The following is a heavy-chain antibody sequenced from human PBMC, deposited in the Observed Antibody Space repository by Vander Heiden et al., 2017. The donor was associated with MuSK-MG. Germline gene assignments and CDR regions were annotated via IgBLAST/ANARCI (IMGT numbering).Heavy chain of an antibody. Sequence: QVQLQQWGAGLLKPSETLSLPCAVYSGSFSGYYWSWIRQPPGKGLEWIGEISHSAGTNYNPSLKSRLTISADTSKNQFSLKLNSVTAADTAVYYCARSYDTSSYFKAFDIWGQGTMVTVSS. D-gene: IGHD3-22*01. CDR3: ARSYDTSSYFKAFDI. CDR2: ISHSAGT. V-gene: IGHV4-34*01. J-gene: IGHJ3*02. CDR1: SGSFSGYY.